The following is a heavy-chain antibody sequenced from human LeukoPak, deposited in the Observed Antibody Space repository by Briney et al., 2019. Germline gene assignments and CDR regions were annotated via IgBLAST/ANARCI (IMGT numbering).Heavy chain of an antibody. V-gene: IGHV4-61*08. CDR1: GGSISSGDYY. D-gene: IGHD3-22*01. CDR2: IYYRGST. J-gene: IGHJ5*02. CDR3: ARDYYDSSGSNWFDP. Sequence: SQTLSLTCTVSGGSISSGDYYWSWIRQPPGKGLEWIGYIYYRGSTNYNPSLKSRVTISVDTSKNQFSLKLSSVTAADTAVYDCARDYYDSSGSNWFDPWGQGTLVTVSS.